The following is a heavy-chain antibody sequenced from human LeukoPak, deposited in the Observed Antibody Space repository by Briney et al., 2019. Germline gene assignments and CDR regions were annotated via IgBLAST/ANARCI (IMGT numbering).Heavy chain of an antibody. CDR2: IYSGGST. CDR3: AKDGGYSSTTNWFDP. D-gene: IGHD6-13*01. V-gene: IGHV3-66*01. Sequence: GGSLRLSCAASGFTVSSNYMSWVRQAPGKGLEWVSVIYSGGSTYYADSVKGRFTISRDNSKNTLYLQMNSLRAEDTAVYYCAKDGGYSSTTNWFDPWGQGTLVTVSS. CDR1: GFTVSSNY. J-gene: IGHJ5*02.